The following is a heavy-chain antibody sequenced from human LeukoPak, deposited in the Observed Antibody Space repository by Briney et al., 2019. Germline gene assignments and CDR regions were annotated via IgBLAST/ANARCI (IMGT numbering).Heavy chain of an antibody. CDR2: IYHSERT. D-gene: IGHD6-19*01. Sequence: SETLSLTCTVSGYSINSGYYWGWIRQPPGKGLEWTGNIYHSERTHYNPSLKSRVTISVDTSKNQFSLKLSSVTAADTAVYYCASAGIAVAALDYWGQGTLVTVSS. J-gene: IGHJ4*02. CDR1: GYSINSGYY. V-gene: IGHV4-38-2*02. CDR3: ASAGIAVAALDY.